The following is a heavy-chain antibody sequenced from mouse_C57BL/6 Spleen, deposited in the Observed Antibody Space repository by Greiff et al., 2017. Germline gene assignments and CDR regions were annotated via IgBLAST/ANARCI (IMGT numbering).Heavy chain of an antibody. D-gene: IGHD1-1*01. J-gene: IGHJ2*01. Sequence: VQLQQSGPELVKPGDSVKISCKASGYSFTGYFMNWVMQSHGKSLEWIGRINPYNGDTFYNQKFKGKATLTVDKSSSTAHMELRSLTSEDSAVYYCARRGITTVVRGYYFDYWGQGTTLTVSS. V-gene: IGHV1-20*01. CDR3: ARRGITTVVRGYYFDY. CDR2: INPYNGDT. CDR1: GYSFTGYF.